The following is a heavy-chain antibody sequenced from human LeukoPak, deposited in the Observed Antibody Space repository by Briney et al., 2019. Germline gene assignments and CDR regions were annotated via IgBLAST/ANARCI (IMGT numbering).Heavy chain of an antibody. CDR3: ARSMSSGWYGGAFDI. CDR2: ISAYNGNT. J-gene: IGHJ3*02. CDR1: GYTFTRYG. V-gene: IGHV1-18*01. D-gene: IGHD6-19*01. Sequence: ASVKVSCKASGYTFTRYGISWVRQGPGQRLERMGWISAYNGNTNYAQKLQGRVTMTTDTSTSTAYMVLRSLRSDDTAVYYCARSMSSGWYGGAFDIWGQGTMVTVSS.